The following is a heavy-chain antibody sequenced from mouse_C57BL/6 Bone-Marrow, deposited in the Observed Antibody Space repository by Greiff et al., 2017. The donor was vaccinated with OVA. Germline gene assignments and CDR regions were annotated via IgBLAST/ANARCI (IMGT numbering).Heavy chain of an antibody. D-gene: IGHD1-1*01. CDR2: IYPRSGNT. V-gene: IGHV1-81*01. Sequence: VQLVESGAELARPGASVKLSCKASGYTFTSYGISWVKQRTGQGLEWIGEIYPRSGNTYYNEKFKGKATLTADKSSSTAYMELRSLTSEDSAVYFCARSPITTVVAVYWYFDVWGTGTTVTVSS. J-gene: IGHJ1*03. CDR3: ARSPITTVVAVYWYFDV. CDR1: GYTFTSYG.